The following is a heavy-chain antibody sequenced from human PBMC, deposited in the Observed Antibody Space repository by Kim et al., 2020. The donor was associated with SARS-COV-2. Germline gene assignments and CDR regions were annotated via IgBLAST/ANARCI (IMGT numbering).Heavy chain of an antibody. CDR1: GGSFSGYY. Sequence: SETLSLTCAVYGGSFSGYYWSWIRQPPGKGLEWIGEINHSGSTNYNPSLKSRVTISVDTSKNQFSLKLSSVTAADTAVYYCARGRSITMVRNNWLDPWGQGTLVTVSS. V-gene: IGHV4-34*01. D-gene: IGHD3-10*01. J-gene: IGHJ5*02. CDR3: ARGRSITMVRNNWLDP. CDR2: INHSGST.